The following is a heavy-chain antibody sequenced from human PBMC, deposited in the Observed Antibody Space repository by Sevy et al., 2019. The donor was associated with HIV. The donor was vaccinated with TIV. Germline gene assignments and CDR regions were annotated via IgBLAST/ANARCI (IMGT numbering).Heavy chain of an antibody. Sequence: GGSLRLSCAASGFTFSSYWMHWVRQAPGKGLVWVSRISSDGSSTSYADSVKGRFTISRDNANNTLYLQMNSLRAEDTAVYYCARGVLYGFWRGYPFDYGGQGTLFTVS. J-gene: IGHJ4*02. CDR3: ARGVLYGFWRGYPFDY. CDR1: GFTFSSYW. D-gene: IGHD3-3*01. CDR2: ISSDGSST. V-gene: IGHV3-74*01.